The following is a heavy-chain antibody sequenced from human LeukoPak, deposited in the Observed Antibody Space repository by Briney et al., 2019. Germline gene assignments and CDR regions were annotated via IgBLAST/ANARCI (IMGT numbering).Heavy chain of an antibody. CDR1: GFTFSSYG. CDR3: AREFDY. CDR2: IWYDGSNK. Sequence: PGGSLRLSCAASGFTFSSYGVHWVRQAPGKGLEWVAVIWYDGSNKYYAESVKGRFTISRDNSENTLYLQMNSLRAEDTAVYYCAREFDYWGQGTLVTVSS. J-gene: IGHJ4*02. V-gene: IGHV3-33*01.